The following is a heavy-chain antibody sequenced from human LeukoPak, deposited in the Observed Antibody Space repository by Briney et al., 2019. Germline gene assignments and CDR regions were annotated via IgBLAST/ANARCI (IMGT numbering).Heavy chain of an antibody. CDR1: GFTFSNYW. D-gene: IGHD3-22*01. CDR3: ARDRDYHDDRTDYYYDAFDI. J-gene: IGHJ3*02. Sequence: GGSLRLSCAGSGFTFSNYWMTWVRQAPGKGLEWVANGKQDESEKHYVDSVKGRFTISRDNAKSSLYLRMDSLRVEDTAVYYCARDRDYHDDRTDYYYDAFDIWGQGTTVTVSS. V-gene: IGHV3-7*01. CDR2: GKQDESEK.